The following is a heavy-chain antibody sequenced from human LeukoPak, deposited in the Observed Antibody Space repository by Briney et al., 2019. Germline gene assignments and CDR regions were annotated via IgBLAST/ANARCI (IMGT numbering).Heavy chain of an antibody. CDR2: ISAYNGNT. V-gene: IGHV1-18*04. D-gene: IGHD3-22*01. J-gene: IGHJ4*02. Sequence: ASVKVSCKTSGYTFTGYYIHWVRQAPGQGLEWMGWISAYNGNTNYAQKLQGRVTMTTDTSTSTAYMELRSLRSDDTAVYYCARHYYDSSGYVFDYWGQGTLVTVSS. CDR3: ARHYYDSSGYVFDY. CDR1: GYTFTGYY.